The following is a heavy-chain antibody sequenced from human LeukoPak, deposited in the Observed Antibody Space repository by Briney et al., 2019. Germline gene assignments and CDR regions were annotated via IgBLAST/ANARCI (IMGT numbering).Heavy chain of an antibody. Sequence: PGGSLSLSCAASGFVLSASYMSWVRKAPGKGLERVATIKPDGSEKYHVDSVSGRFAISRDNTNDSLFLQMNSLRVDDTAVYYCVRGGTYWTVSWGQGTLVNVS. J-gene: IGHJ5*01. CDR2: IKPDGSEK. CDR3: VRGGTYWTVS. CDR1: GFVLSASY. V-gene: IGHV3-7*01.